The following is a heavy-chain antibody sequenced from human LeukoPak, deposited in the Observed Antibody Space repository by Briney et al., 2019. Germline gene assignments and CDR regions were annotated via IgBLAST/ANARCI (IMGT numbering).Heavy chain of an antibody. CDR3: ARDLRTMIVVAPIDY. V-gene: IGHV1-46*01. Sequence: ASVKVPCKASGYSFTSYYMHWVRQAPGQGLEWMGFINPSGSSAAYAQKFQGRLTMTRDMFTSTDYMELTSLTSDDTAVYYCARDLRTMIVVAPIDYWGQGTLVTVSS. CDR2: INPSGSSA. D-gene: IGHD3-22*01. J-gene: IGHJ4*02. CDR1: GYSFTSYY.